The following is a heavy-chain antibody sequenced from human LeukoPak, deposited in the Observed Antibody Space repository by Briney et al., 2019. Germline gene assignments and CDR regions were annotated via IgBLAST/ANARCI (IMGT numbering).Heavy chain of an antibody. CDR2: INPSGGST. J-gene: IGHJ4*02. Sequence: ASAWVSCKPSGYTFTSYYMHWVRQAPGQGLEWMGIINPSGGSTSYAQKFQGRVTMTRDTSTSTVYMELSSLRAEDTAVYYCARSVGATTWIDYWGQGTLVTVSS. CDR3: ARSVGATTWIDY. V-gene: IGHV1-46*01. CDR1: GYTFTSYY. D-gene: IGHD1-26*01.